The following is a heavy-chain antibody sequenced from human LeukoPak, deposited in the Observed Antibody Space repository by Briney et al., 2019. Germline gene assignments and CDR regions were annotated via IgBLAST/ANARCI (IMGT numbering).Heavy chain of an antibody. CDR3: AGQTTVTTYMYFQH. V-gene: IGHV4-59*08. CDR1: GDSISDSY. J-gene: IGHJ1*01. D-gene: IGHD4-17*01. CDR2: IYYSGST. Sequence: SETLSPTCTVAGDSISDSYWSWIRQPPGRGLEWIGYIYYSGSTNYNPSLKSRVTISVDTSKNQFSLKLNSVTAADTAVYYCAGQTTVTTYMYFQHWGQGTLVTVSS.